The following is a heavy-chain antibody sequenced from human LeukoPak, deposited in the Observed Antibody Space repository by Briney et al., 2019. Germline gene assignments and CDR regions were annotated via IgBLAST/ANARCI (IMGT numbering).Heavy chain of an antibody. CDR3: SLSGEAD. V-gene: IGHV3-7*01. Sequence: GGSLRLSCAASAFPIGSYWMTWVRRAPGKGLEWVADIKRDGSERYYVDSVKGRFTISRDDGKNTVFLQMNSLRVDDTAVYYCSLSGEADWGQGTPVTVSS. J-gene: IGHJ4*02. CDR1: AFPIGSYW. D-gene: IGHD3-9*01. CDR2: IKRDGSER.